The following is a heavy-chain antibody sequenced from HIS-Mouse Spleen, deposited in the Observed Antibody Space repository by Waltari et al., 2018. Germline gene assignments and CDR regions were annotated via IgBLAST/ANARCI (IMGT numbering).Heavy chain of an antibody. D-gene: IGHD2-2*01. V-gene: IGHV3-23*01. CDR2: ISGSGGSP. J-gene: IGHJ6*02. CDR1: GFTFSSYA. CDR3: AKDSDQLLYYYYYGMDV. Sequence: EVQLLESGGGLVQPGGSLRLSCAASGFTFSSYAMSWVRQAPGKGLEWVSAISGSGGSPYYADSGKGRFTISRDNSKNTLYLQMNGLGAEDTAVYYCAKDSDQLLYYYYYGMDVWGQGTTVTVSS.